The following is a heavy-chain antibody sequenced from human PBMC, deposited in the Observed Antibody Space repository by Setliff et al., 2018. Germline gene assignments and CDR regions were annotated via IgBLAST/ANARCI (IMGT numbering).Heavy chain of an antibody. CDR2: INTNTGNP. CDR1: GYTFTNFG. J-gene: IGHJ4*02. CDR3: ARGSGTYASSSRVFHY. V-gene: IGHV7-4-1*02. D-gene: IGHD6-6*01. Sequence: ASVKVSCKPSGYTFTNFGINWVRQAPGQGLEWMGWINTNTGNPSYAQGFTGRFVFSLDTSVSTAYLQINSLEAEDTAVYYCARGSGTYASSSRVFHYWGQGTLVTVSS.